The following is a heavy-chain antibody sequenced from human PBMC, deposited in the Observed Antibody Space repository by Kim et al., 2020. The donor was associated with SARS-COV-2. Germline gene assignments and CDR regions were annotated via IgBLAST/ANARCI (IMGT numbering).Heavy chain of an antibody. J-gene: IGHJ4*02. CDR3: ARSRSYGGRFDS. Sequence: SETLSLTCSVSGGSISSNYWSWMRQPPGKGLEWVGYIYYSGNTYYNPSLKSRVTISIDTSKTQFSLKLTSVTAADTAMYYCARSRSYGGRFDSWGQGTLVTVSS. D-gene: IGHD4-17*01. V-gene: IGHV4-59*01. CDR2: IYYSGNT. CDR1: GGSISSNY.